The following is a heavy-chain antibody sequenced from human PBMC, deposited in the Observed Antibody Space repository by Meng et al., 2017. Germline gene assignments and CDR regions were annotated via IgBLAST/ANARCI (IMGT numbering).Heavy chain of an antibody. Sequence: GESLKISCAASGFTFDDYGMSWVRQAPGKGLEWVSGINWNGGSTGYADSVKGRFTISRDNAKNSLYLQMNSLRAEDTALYHCARAMLLFHPLHSGSLRHAFDIWGQGTMVTVSS. CDR1: GFTFDDYG. D-gene: IGHD1-26*01. J-gene: IGHJ3*02. V-gene: IGHV3-20*01. CDR3: ARAMLLFHPLHSGSLRHAFDI. CDR2: INWNGGST.